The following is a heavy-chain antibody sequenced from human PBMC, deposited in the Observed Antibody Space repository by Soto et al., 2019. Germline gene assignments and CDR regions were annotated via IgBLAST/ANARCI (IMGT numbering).Heavy chain of an antibody. D-gene: IGHD5-18*01. CDR2: IHYSGST. J-gene: IGHJ4*02. V-gene: IGHV4-59*11. CDR1: GGSISTHN. Sequence: PSETLSLTCTVSGGSISTHNWSWSRQPPGKGLEWIGYIHYSGSTNYNPSLKSRVTISLDTSKNQFSLKLSSVTAADTAVYYCARSGATTMVWGQGTLVTVSS. CDR3: ARSGATTMV.